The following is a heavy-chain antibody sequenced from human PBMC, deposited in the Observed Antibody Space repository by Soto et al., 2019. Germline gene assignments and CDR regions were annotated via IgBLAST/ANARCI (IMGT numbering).Heavy chain of an antibody. CDR2: INWSTGTT. Sequence: EVQLVESGGGLVLPGRSLTLSCVASGFNFQNYAMQWVRQVPGKGLEWVSGINWSTGTTGYADTVKGRFLLSRDNAGNSLYLDMNSLRVEDTAFYYCTIKEYDSGGSDSWGPGTLVTVSS. CDR1: GFNFQNYA. J-gene: IGHJ4*02. D-gene: IGHD3-9*01. CDR3: TIKEYDSGGSDS. V-gene: IGHV3-9*01.